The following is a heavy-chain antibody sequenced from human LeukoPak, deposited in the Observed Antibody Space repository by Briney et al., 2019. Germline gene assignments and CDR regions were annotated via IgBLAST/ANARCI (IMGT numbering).Heavy chain of an antibody. V-gene: IGHV4-59*12. D-gene: IGHD1-26*01. CDR1: GGSISSYY. Sequence: KPSETLSLTCTVSGGSISSYYWSWIRQPPGKGVEWIGYIYYSGSTNYNPSLKSRVTISVDTSKNQFSLKLSSVTAADTAVYYCARDWVIVGARHFDYWGQGTLVTVSS. J-gene: IGHJ4*02. CDR3: ARDWVIVGARHFDY. CDR2: IYYSGST.